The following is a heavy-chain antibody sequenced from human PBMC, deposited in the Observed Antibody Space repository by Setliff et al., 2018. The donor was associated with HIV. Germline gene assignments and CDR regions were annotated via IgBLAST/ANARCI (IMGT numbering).Heavy chain of an antibody. CDR2: INSDGSIT. D-gene: IGHD2-8*01. CDR3: ARPYTVWVYGMDL. CDR1: GFSFGNHW. J-gene: IGHJ6*02. Sequence: GGSLRLSCGASGFSFGNHWMYWVRQAPGKGLVWVSRINSDGSITDYADSVKGRFTISRDNSKNTLYLQMNSLRTEDTAVYYCARPYTVWVYGMDLWGQGTTVTVSS. V-gene: IGHV3-74*01.